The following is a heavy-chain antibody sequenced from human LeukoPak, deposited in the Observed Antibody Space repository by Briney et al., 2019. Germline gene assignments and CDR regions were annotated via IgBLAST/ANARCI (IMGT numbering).Heavy chain of an antibody. CDR3: AKELVAVAGDRGVDY. CDR2: VSRSGGST. D-gene: IGHD6-19*01. V-gene: IGHV3-23*01. CDR1: GFTFSSYA. Sequence: GGSLRLSCAASGFTFSSYAMSWVRQAPGKGLEWVSGVSRSGGSTYYADSVKGRFTISRDNSKNTLYLQMNSLRAEDTAVYYCAKELVAVAGDRGVDYWGQGTLVTVSS. J-gene: IGHJ4*02.